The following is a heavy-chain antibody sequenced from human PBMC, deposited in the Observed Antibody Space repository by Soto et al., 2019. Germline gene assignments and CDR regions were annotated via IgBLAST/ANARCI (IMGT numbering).Heavy chain of an antibody. V-gene: IGHV3-53*01. CDR1: GFTVSSNY. J-gene: IGHJ6*02. CDR3: ARTAISLWFGEFEPGDV. D-gene: IGHD3-10*01. CDR2: IYSGGST. Sequence: GGSLRLSCAASGFTVSSNYMSWVRQAPGKGLEWVSVIYSGGSTYYADSVKGRFTISRDNSKNTLYLQMNSLRAEDTAVYYCARTAISLWFGEFEPGDVWGQGTTVTVSS.